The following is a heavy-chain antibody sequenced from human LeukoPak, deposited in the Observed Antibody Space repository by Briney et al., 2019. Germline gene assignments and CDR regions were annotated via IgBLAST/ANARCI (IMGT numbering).Heavy chain of an antibody. V-gene: IGHV3-49*04. J-gene: IGHJ5*02. CDR2: IRSINYGGTI. Sequence: GGSLRLSCSASGFTFGDYAMSWVRQAPGRGLEGVGFIRSINYGGTIEYAASVEGRFTISRDDSRSIAYLQMNSLKTEDTAVYYCTRGGHSGLSQSWGQGTLVTVSS. CDR1: GFTFGDYA. D-gene: IGHD2/OR15-2a*01. CDR3: TRGGHSGLSQS.